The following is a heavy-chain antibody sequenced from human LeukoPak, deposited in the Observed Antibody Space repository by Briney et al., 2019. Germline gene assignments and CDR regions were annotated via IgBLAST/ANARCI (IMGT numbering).Heavy chain of an antibody. J-gene: IGHJ4*02. V-gene: IGHV3-23*01. Sequence: PGGSLRLSCAASGFTFSSYAMSWVRQAPGKGLEWVSALIGSGVSTSYADSVKGRFTISRDNSKNTLYLHMNSLKAEDTAVHYCAKRDGSGYYYFDYWGQGTLVTVSS. CDR2: LIGSGVST. CDR1: GFTFSSYA. CDR3: AKRDGSGYYYFDY. D-gene: IGHD3-22*01.